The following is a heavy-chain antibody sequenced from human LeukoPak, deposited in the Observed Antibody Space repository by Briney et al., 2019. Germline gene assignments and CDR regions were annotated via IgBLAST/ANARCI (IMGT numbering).Heavy chain of an antibody. Sequence: GESLKISCKGPGYSFTSYWIGWVRQMPGKGLEWMGIIYPGDSDTRYSPSFQGQVTISADKSISTAYLQWSSLKASDTAMYYCARSSSWTLYYFDYWGQGTLVTVSS. CDR3: ARSSSWTLYYFDY. V-gene: IGHV5-51*01. CDR2: IYPGDSDT. J-gene: IGHJ4*02. D-gene: IGHD6-13*01. CDR1: GYSFTSYW.